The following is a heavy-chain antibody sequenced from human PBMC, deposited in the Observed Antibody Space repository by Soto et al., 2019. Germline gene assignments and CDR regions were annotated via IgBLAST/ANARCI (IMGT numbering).Heavy chain of an antibody. D-gene: IGHD3-3*01. Sequence: ASVKVSCKASGYTFTSYDINWVRQATGQVLECMGRMNPNSGNTVYAQNFQGRVTMIRNISISTAYMELSSLRSEDTAVYYCARVTVDFWSGYYLDYWGQGTLVTVSS. CDR3: ARVTVDFWSGYYLDY. J-gene: IGHJ4*02. V-gene: IGHV1-8*01. CDR1: GYTFTSYD. CDR2: MNPNSGNT.